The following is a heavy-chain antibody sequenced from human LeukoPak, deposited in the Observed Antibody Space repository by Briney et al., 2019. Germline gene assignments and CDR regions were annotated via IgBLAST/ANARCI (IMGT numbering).Heavy chain of an antibody. CDR2: INHSGST. J-gene: IGHJ5*02. CDR1: GFTFSGYY. Sequence: GSLRLSCAASGFTFSGYYWSWFRQPPGKGLEWIWEINHSGSTNYNPSLKSRLTISVTPSNNHFPLKLSSVTAADTAVYYCSRGPRKGYLRPKRRAGENWFDPWGQGTLVTVSS. CDR3: SRGPRKGYLRPKRRAGENWFDP. D-gene: IGHD2-15*01. V-gene: IGHV4-34*01.